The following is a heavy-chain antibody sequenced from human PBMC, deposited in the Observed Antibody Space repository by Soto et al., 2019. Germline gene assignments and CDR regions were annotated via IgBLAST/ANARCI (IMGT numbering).Heavy chain of an antibody. D-gene: IGHD6-19*01. CDR1: GGSISTSSSTYY. J-gene: IGHJ3*02. Sequence: SETLSLTCSVSGGSISTSSSTYYWGWMRQPPGKGLEWIASFFYSGNSFYNPSLKSRVTISVDTSKNQFSLKLSSVTAADTAVYYCARELIGSSGWFANAFDIWGQGTMVTVSS. CDR3: ARELIGSSGWFANAFDI. V-gene: IGHV4-39*02. CDR2: FFYSGNS.